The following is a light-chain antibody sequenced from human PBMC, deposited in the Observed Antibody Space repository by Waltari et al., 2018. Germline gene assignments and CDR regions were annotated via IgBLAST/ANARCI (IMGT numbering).Light chain of an antibody. Sequence: ETVVTQSPLSLSVSPGEPASISCRSSQSLLRNGDNYLDWYLQRPGQSPQLLIYLGSNRASGVPDRFSGSVSGTDFTLKISSVEGDDVGVYYCMQALATPGFGPGTKVELK. J-gene: IGKJ3*01. CDR1: QSLLRNGDNY. CDR3: MQALATPG. V-gene: IGKV2-28*01. CDR2: LGS.